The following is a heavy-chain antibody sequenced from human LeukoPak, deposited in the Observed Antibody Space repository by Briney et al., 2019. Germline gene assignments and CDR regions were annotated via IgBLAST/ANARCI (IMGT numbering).Heavy chain of an antibody. D-gene: IGHD7-27*01. V-gene: IGHV3-23*01. CDR1: GFTFSSYA. CDR2: ITGSGGNT. J-gene: IGHJ4*02. CDR3: AKDGGLWVSAHWGDS. Sequence: GGSLRLSCAASGFTFSSYAMNWVRQAPGKGLEWVSGITGSGGNTAYADSVKGRFTISRDNSKNTLFLQMNSLRAEDTAVYYCAKDGGLWVSAHWGDSWGRGSLVTVSS.